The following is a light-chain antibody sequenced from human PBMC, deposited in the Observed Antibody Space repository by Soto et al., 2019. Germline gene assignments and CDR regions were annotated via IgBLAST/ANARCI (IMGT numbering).Light chain of an antibody. CDR2: KAS. CDR3: QQYNTYST. CDR1: QSVSTW. V-gene: IGKV1-5*03. Sequence: QMTQSPSTLSASVGDTVTITCRASQSVSTWLAWYQQKPGKAPKLLIYKASTLESGVPSRFSGSGSGTEFTLTISSLQPDDFATYYCQQYNTYSTFGHGTKVEIK. J-gene: IGKJ1*01.